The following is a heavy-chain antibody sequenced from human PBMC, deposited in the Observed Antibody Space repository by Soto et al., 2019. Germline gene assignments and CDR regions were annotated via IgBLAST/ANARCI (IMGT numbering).Heavy chain of an antibody. D-gene: IGHD4-17*01. CDR1: GFTFTRSA. V-gene: IGHV1-58*01. Sequence: SVKVSCKASGFTFTRSAVQWVRQARGQRPEWIGWIVVGSGNTNYAQKFQERVTITRDMSTSTAYMELSSLRSEDTAVYYCAAFATTGDAFDVWGQGKMVTVSS. CDR3: AAFATTGDAFDV. J-gene: IGHJ3*01. CDR2: IVVGSGNT.